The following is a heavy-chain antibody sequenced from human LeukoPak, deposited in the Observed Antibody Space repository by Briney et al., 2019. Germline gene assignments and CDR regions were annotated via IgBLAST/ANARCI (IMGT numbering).Heavy chain of an antibody. J-gene: IGHJ4*02. V-gene: IGHV4-61*05. CDR1: GVSISSSSYY. D-gene: IGHD2-2*01. CDR3: ARRYCSSTSCYSSFDY. CDR2: IYYSGST. Sequence: PSETLSLTCTVSGVSISSSSYYWSWIRQPPGKGLEWIGYIYYSGSTNYNPSLKSRVTISVDTSMNQFSLKLSSVTATDTAVYYCARRYCSSTSCYSSFDYWGQGTLVTVSS.